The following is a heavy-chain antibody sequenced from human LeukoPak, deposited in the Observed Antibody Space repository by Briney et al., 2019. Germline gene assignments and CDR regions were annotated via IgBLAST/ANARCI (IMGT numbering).Heavy chain of an antibody. V-gene: IGHV3-9*01. J-gene: IGHJ6*02. CDR1: GLTFDDYA. CDR3: AKEYYYGSGSYYGMDV. CDR2: ISWNSGSI. Sequence: GRSRRLSCAGSGLTFDDYAMHWVRQTPGKGMQWVSGISWNSGSIGYADSVKGRFTISRDNAKNSLYLQMNSLRAEDTALYYCAKEYYYGSGSYYGMDVWGQGTTVTVSS. D-gene: IGHD3-10*01.